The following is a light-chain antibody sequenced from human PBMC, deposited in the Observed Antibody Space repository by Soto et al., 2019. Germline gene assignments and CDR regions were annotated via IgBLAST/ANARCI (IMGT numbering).Light chain of an antibody. V-gene: IGKV3-20*01. CDR1: QSVISRY. CDR2: GAS. CDR3: QQYVSSRGT. J-gene: IGKJ1*01. Sequence: EIVLTQSPGTLSLSPGERATLSCRASQSVISRYLAWYQQKPGQAHRLLIYGASSRATGIPDRFSGSGSGTDFTLTISRLEPDDFAVYYCQQYVSSRGTFGQGTKVEIK.